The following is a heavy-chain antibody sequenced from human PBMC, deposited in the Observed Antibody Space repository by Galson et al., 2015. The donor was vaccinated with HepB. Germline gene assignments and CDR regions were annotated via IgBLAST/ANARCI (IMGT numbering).Heavy chain of an antibody. V-gene: IGHV1-69*13. CDR3: ARALQNDYGDYGWFDP. CDR2: IIPIFGTA. J-gene: IGHJ5*02. D-gene: IGHD4-17*01. CDR1: GGTFSSYA. Sequence: SVKVSCKASGGTFSSYAISWVRQAPGQGLEWMGGIIPIFGTANYAQKFQGRVTITADESTSTAYMELSSLRSEDTAVYYCARALQNDYGDYGWFDPWGQGTLVTVSS.